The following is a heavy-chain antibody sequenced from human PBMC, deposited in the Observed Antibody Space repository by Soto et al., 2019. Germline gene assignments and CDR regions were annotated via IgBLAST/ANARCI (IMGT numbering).Heavy chain of an antibody. Sequence: SVKVSCKTSGCTFSSYAISWLRQAPGQGLEWMGGIIPIFGTANYAQKFQGRVTITADESTSTAYMELSSLRSEDTAVYYCARGMNYYYVWGSYRPSGYYYGMDVWGQGTTVTVSS. CDR3: ARGMNYYYVWGSYRPSGYYYGMDV. J-gene: IGHJ6*02. V-gene: IGHV1-69*13. CDR1: GCTFSSYA. CDR2: IIPIFGTA. D-gene: IGHD3-16*02.